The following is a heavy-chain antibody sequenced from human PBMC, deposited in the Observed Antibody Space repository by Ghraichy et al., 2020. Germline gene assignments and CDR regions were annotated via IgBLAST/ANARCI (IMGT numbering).Heavy chain of an antibody. V-gene: IGHV1-18*04. CDR3: ARGGANIVVVERYYYGMDV. D-gene: IGHD2-2*01. J-gene: IGHJ6*02. CDR1: GYTFTSYG. CDR2: ISAYNGNT. Sequence: ASVKDSCKASGYTFTSYGISWVRQAPGQGLEWMGWISAYNGNTNYAQKLQGRVTMTTDTSTSTAYMELRSLRSDDTAVYYCARGGANIVVVERYYYGMDVWGQGTTVTVSS.